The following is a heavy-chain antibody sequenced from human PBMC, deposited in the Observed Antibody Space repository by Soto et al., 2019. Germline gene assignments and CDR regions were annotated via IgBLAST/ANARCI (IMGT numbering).Heavy chain of an antibody. Sequence: TLSLTCTVSGGSVSSGSYYWSWIRQPPGKGLEWIGYIYYSGSTNYNPSLKSRVTISVDTSKNQFSLKLSSVTAADTAVYYCARGGWLADRYYYYYYGMDVWGQGTTVTVSS. CDR2: IYYSGST. CDR1: GGSVSSGSYY. V-gene: IGHV4-61*01. D-gene: IGHD6-19*01. J-gene: IGHJ6*02. CDR3: ARGGWLADRYYYYYYGMDV.